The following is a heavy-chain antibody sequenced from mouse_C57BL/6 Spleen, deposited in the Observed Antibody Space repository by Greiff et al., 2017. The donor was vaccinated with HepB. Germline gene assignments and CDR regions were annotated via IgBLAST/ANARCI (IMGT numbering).Heavy chain of an antibody. V-gene: IGHV1-72*01. D-gene: IGHD1-1*01. J-gene: IGHJ2*01. CDR1: GYTFTSYW. CDR2: LDPNSGGT. CDR3: ARSITTDDY. Sequence: QVQLQQPGAELVKPGASVKLSCKASGYTFTSYWMHWVKQRPGRGLEWIGRLDPNSGGTTYNEKFKSTATLTVDQPSSTAYMQLSILTSEDSAVDYCARSITTDDYWGQGTTLTVSS.